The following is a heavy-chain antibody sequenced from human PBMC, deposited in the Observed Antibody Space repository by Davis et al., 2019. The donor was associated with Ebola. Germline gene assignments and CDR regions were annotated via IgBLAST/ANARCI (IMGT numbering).Heavy chain of an antibody. CDR2: IYHSGST. CDR3: ARDSKRIQLWFPTYNWFDP. J-gene: IGHJ5*02. V-gene: IGHV4-4*02. CDR1: GGSISSSNW. Sequence: SETLSLTCAVSGGSISSSNWWCWVRQPPGKRLEWIGEIYHSGSTNYNPSLKARVTISVDKSKNQFSLKLSSVTAADTAVYYCARDSKRIQLWFPTYNWFDPWGQGTLVTVSS. D-gene: IGHD5-18*01.